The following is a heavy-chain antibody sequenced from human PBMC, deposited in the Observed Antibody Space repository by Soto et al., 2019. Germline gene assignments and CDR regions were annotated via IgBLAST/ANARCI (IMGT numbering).Heavy chain of an antibody. CDR2: SHQGGNT. J-gene: IGHJ4*02. V-gene: IGHV4-4*02. CDR3: ATRDTGRVY. CDR1: GVSIGSHDW. Sequence: QVQLQESGPGLVKPSGTLSLTCAVSGVSIGSHDWWTWVRQPPGKGLEWIGESHQGGNTNYNSSLERRATISLDKSKNHFSLQLSSVTVADTAVYYCATRDTGRVYWGQGTLVTVSS. D-gene: IGHD5-18*01.